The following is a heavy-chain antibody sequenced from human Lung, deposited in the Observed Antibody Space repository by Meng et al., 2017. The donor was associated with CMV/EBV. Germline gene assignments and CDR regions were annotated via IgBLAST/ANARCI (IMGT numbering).Heavy chain of an antibody. CDR2: IKEDGSEK. CDR1: GFTFSNYW. Sequence: GEXXTISCAASGFTFSNYWMTWLRQAPGRGLELVAHIKEDGSEKYFVGSVKGRFTISRDNAKNSWYLQMNSLRAEDTAVYYCARDPFIKAFDIWGQGTMVTVSS. V-gene: IGHV3-7*01. CDR3: ARDPFIKAFDI. J-gene: IGHJ3*02.